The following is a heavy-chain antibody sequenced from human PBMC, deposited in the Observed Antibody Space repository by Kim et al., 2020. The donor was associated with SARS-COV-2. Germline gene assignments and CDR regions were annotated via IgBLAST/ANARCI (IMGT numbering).Heavy chain of an antibody. CDR3: ARGYYDSSGYPYGMDV. CDR1: GGTFSSYA. Sequence: SVKVSCKASGGTFSSYAISWVRQAPGQGLEWMGGIIPIFGTANYAQKFQGRVTITADESTSTAYMELSSLRSEDTAVYYCARGYYDSSGYPYGMDVWGQGTTVTVSS. CDR2: IIPIFGTA. V-gene: IGHV1-69*13. J-gene: IGHJ6*02. D-gene: IGHD3-22*01.